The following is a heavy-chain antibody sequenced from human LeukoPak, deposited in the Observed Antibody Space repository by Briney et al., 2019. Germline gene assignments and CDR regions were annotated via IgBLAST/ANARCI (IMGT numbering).Heavy chain of an antibody. CDR3: ARAQTYGDSRLLLDY. Sequence: GGSLTLSCAPSGFTFGNHGMSWVRQAPGKGLEWVSGINWNGGSTGYADSVEGRFTIFRDNAKNSQYLQMNSLRVEDTALYYCARAQTYGDSRLLLDYWGQGTLVTVSS. V-gene: IGHV3-20*04. CDR1: GFTFGNHG. J-gene: IGHJ4*02. D-gene: IGHD4-17*01. CDR2: INWNGGST.